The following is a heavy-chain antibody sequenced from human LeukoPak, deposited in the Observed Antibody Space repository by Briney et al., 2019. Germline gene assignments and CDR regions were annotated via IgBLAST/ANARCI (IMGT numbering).Heavy chain of an antibody. CDR1: GGSISSGGYS. D-gene: IGHD6-19*01. V-gene: IGHV4-30-2*01. J-gene: IGHJ4*02. CDR2: INHSGST. CDR3: ARDRYSSGWYYFDY. Sequence: PSQTLSLTCAVSGGSISSGGYSWSWIRQPPGKGLEWIGEINHSGSTNYNPSLKSRVTISVDTSKNQFSLKLSSVTAADTAVYYCARDRYSSGWYYFDYWGQGTLVTVSS.